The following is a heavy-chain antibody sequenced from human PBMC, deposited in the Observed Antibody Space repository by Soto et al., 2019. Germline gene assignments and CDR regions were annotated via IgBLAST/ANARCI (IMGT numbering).Heavy chain of an antibody. D-gene: IGHD3-10*01. J-gene: IGHJ6*02. CDR1: GGTFSSYA. V-gene: IGHV1-69*13. CDR3: ARDQYGSGSYYRYGMDV. CDR2: IIPIFGTA. Sequence: SVKVSYKDSGGTFSSYAISWERQAPVQGLEWMGGIIPIFGTANYAQKFQGRVTITADESTSTAYMELSSLRSEDTAVYYCARDQYGSGSYYRYGMDVWGQGTTVTVSS.